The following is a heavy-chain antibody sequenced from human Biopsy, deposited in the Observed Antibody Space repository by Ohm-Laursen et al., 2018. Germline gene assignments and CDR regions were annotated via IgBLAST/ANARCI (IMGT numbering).Heavy chain of an antibody. V-gene: IGHV4-39*01. D-gene: IGHD6-19*01. J-gene: IGHJ3*02. CDR3: AKHGSGWTGDDAFHI. CDR1: GGSIRGSTYY. Sequence: SGTLSLTCNVSGGSIRGSTYYWGWIRQTPGKGLEWIGSVYFSGNTYYNPSLGGRFTISVDTSKNQFSLKLTSATAADTAVYYCAKHGSGWTGDDAFHIWGQGTMVTVSS. CDR2: VYFSGNT.